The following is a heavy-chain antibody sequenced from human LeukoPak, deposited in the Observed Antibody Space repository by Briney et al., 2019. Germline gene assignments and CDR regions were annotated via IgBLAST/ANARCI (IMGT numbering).Heavy chain of an antibody. V-gene: IGHV4-39*07. CDR2: IYYSGST. Sequence: SETLSLTCTVSGGSISSSSYYWGWIRQPPGKGLEWIGSIYYSGSTYYNPSLKSRVTISVDTSKNQFSLKLSSVTAADTAVYYCARDWMATITGWFDPWGQGTLVTVSS. CDR3: ARDWMATITGWFDP. J-gene: IGHJ5*02. D-gene: IGHD5-24*01. CDR1: GGSISSSSYY.